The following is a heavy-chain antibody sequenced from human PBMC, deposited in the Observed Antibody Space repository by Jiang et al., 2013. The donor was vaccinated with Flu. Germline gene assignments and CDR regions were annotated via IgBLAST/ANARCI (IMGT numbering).Heavy chain of an antibody. J-gene: IGHJ3*02. CDR3: AVTVVTPTLLNAFDI. D-gene: IGHD4-23*01. Sequence: GPGLVKPSETLSLTCTVSGGSISSSSYYWGWIRQPPGKGLEWIGSIYYSGSTYYNPSLKSRVTISVDTSKNQFSLKLSSVTAADTAVYYCAVTVVTPTLLNAFDIWGQGTMVTVSS. CDR1: GGSISSSSYY. CDR2: IYYSGST. V-gene: IGHV4-39*07.